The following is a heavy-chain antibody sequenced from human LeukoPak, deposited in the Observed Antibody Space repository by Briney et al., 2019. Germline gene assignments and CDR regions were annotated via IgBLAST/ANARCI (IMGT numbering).Heavy chain of an antibody. CDR3: ARALNSLIWFGELGY. Sequence: SETLSLTCTVSGGSISSSSYYWGWIRQPPGKGLEWIGSIYYSGSTYYNPSLKSRVTISVDTSKNQFSLKLSSVTAADTAVYYCARALNSLIWFGELGYWGQGALVTVSS. J-gene: IGHJ4*02. CDR2: IYYSGST. D-gene: IGHD3-10*01. CDR1: GGSISSSSYY. V-gene: IGHV4-39*01.